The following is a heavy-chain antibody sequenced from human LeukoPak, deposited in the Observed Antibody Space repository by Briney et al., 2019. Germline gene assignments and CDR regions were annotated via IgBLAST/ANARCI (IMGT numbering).Heavy chain of an antibody. D-gene: IGHD4-11*01. V-gene: IGHV5-51*01. CDR3: ARPLHDYSKYWFDP. Sequence: GESLKISCKGSGYTFTNYWIGWVRQMPGKGPEWMGIIYPGGSDTRYSPSFQGQVTISADKSISTAYIQWNSLKASDTAMYYCARPLHDYSKYWFDPWGQGTLVTVSS. CDR2: IYPGGSDT. J-gene: IGHJ5*02. CDR1: GYTFTNYW.